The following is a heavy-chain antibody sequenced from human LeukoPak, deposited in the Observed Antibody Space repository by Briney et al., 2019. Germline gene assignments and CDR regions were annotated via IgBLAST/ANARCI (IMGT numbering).Heavy chain of an antibody. V-gene: IGHV3-21*01. J-gene: IGHJ5*02. D-gene: IGHD4-17*01. CDR1: GFTFSSYS. CDR3: ARDRDYGDYSEFDP. CDR2: ISSSSSYI. Sequence: GGSLRLSCAASGFTFSSYSMNWVRQAPGKGLEWVSSISSSSSYIYYADSVKGRFTISRDNAKNSLYLQMNSLRAEDTAVYYCARDRDYGDYSEFDPWGQGTLVTASS.